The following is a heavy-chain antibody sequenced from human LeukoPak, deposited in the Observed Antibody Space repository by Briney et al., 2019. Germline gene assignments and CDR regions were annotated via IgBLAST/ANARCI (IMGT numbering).Heavy chain of an antibody. V-gene: IGHV3-49*04. J-gene: IGHJ4*02. D-gene: IGHD5-24*01. Sequence: GGSLRLSCRASGFTFGDYAMSWVRQAPGKGLEWVGFIRSKAYGGTTEYAASVKGRFTISRDDSKSIAYLQMNSLKTEDTAVYYCTSGWLQSDFDYWGQGTLVTVSS. CDR2: IRSKAYGGTT. CDR1: GFTFGDYA. CDR3: TSGWLQSDFDY.